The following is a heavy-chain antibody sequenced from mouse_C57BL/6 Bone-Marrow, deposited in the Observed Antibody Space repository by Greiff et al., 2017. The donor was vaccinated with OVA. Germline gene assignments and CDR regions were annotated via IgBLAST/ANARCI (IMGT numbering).Heavy chain of an antibody. J-gene: IGHJ1*03. CDR1: GYTFTSYW. Sequence: VQLQQPGAELVRPGSSVKLSCKASGYTFTSYWMHWVKQRPIQGLEWIGNIDPSDSETNYNQKFKGKATLTVDKSSSTAYMQISRLTSEDYAVYYWAGDYVAGWGTGTTVTVSS. CDR2: IDPSDSET. CDR3: AGDYVAG. V-gene: IGHV1-52*01. D-gene: IGHD2-13*01.